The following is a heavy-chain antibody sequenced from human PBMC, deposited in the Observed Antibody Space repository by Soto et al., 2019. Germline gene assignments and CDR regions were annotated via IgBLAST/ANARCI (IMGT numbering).Heavy chain of an antibody. J-gene: IGHJ5*02. CDR3: AKDVSSRRWFDP. D-gene: IGHD3-16*01. V-gene: IGHV4-4*07. Sequence: TLSLTCAVSGASIRSYHWSWIRQPAGKGLEWIGRMQHTGNTNYNPSLKSRVTMSVDTSKNQISLKMTSVTAADTAVYFCAKDVSSRRWFDPWGQGILAPVSS. CDR2: MQHTGNT. CDR1: GASIRSYH.